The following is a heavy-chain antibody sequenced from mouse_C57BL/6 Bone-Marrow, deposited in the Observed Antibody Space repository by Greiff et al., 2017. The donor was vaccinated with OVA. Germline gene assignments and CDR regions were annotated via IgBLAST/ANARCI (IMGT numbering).Heavy chain of an antibody. Sequence: EVQLQQSGAELVRPGASVKLSCTASGFNIKDDYMHWVKQRPEQGLEWIGWIDPENGDTEYASKFQGKATITADTSSNTAYLQLSSLTSEDTAVYYCTTDYYGSSDWYFDVWGTGTTVIVSS. J-gene: IGHJ1*03. D-gene: IGHD1-1*01. V-gene: IGHV14-4*01. CDR3: TTDYYGSSDWYFDV. CDR2: IDPENGDT. CDR1: GFNIKDDY.